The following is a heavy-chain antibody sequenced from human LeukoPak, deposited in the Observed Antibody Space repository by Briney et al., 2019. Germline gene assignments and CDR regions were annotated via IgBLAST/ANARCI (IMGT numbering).Heavy chain of an antibody. Sequence: PGGSLRLSCAASGFTFSSYAMHRVRQAPGKGLEWVAVISYDGSNKYYADSVKGRFTISRDNSKNTLYLQMNSLRAEDTAVYCCARDTSGWYLFDYWGQGTLVTVSS. D-gene: IGHD6-19*01. V-gene: IGHV3-30-3*01. J-gene: IGHJ4*02. CDR3: ARDTSGWYLFDY. CDR1: GFTFSSYA. CDR2: ISYDGSNK.